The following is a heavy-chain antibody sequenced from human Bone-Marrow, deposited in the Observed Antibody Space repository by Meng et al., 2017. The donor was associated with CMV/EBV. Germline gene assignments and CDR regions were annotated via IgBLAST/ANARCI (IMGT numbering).Heavy chain of an antibody. CDR2: VHRGGGT. V-gene: IGHV4-38-2*01. CDR1: GYFISNGYY. J-gene: IGHJ4*02. D-gene: IGHD6-13*01. Sequence: SETLSLPCSVSGYFISNGYYWGWIRQSPGKGLEWIGSVHRGGGTYHNPSLKSRVSISADTSKNDFSLEVRSVTAADTAVYYCAQLAASGSGPLGPWGNYFECWGQGTLVTVYS. CDR3: AQLAASGSGPLGPWGNYFEC.